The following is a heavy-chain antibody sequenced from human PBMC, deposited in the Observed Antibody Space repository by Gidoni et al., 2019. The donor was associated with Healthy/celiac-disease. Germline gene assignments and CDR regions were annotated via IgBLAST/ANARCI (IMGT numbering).Heavy chain of an antibody. CDR1: GFTFSSYW. V-gene: IGHV3-74*01. CDR2: INSDGSST. J-gene: IGHJ6*02. D-gene: IGHD3-10*01. CDR3: ARGHIPPYMVRGVISGGGNYYYGMDV. Sequence: EVQLVVSGGGLVQPGGSLRLSCAASGFTFSSYWMHWVRQAPGQGLVWVSLINSDGSSTSYADSVKGRFTISRDNAKNTLYLQMNSLRAEDTAVYYCARGHIPPYMVRGVISGGGNYYYGMDVWGQGTTVTVSS.